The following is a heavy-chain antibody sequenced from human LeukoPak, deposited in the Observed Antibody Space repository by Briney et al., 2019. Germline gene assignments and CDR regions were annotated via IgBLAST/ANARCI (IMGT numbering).Heavy chain of an antibody. CDR1: GFTFSSYW. J-gene: IGHJ4*02. CDR2: ITSSSNYI. V-gene: IGHV3-21*01. D-gene: IGHD2-2*01. CDR3: ATREYCTSSSCYPRDLRGYYFNY. Sequence: PGGSLRLSCAASGFTFSSYWMNWARQAPGKGLEWVSSITSSSNYIYYADSVKGRFTISRDNAKNSLFLQMNSLRAEDTAVYYCATREYCTSSSCYPRDLRGYYFNYWGQGTLVTVSS.